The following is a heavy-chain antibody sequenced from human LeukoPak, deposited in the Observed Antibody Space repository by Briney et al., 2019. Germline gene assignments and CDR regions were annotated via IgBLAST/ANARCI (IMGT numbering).Heavy chain of an antibody. V-gene: IGHV4-59*01. J-gene: IGHJ4*02. CDR2: MSHIGDS. Sequence: SETLSLTCIVSGGSMSGFHWSWIRQPPGKGLEWIGQMSHIGDSHYNPPLESRATISIDTSKNLFSLRLNSVTAADTAVYYCGRDRGGGGGRGFWGQGTLVTVSS. CDR3: GRDRGGGGGRGF. CDR1: GGSMSGFH. D-gene: IGHD3-10*01.